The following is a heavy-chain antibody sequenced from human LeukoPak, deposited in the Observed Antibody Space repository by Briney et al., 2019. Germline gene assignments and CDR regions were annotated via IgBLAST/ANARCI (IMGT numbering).Heavy chain of an antibody. D-gene: IGHD2-8*01. Sequence: GGSLRLSCAASGFTFSSYDMHWVRQATGKGLQWVSAIGTAGDTYYLDSVKGRFTISRENAKNSLYLQMNSLRAGDTAVYYCAREAAHCTNGVCPLDYWRQGTLVTVSS. CDR3: AREAAHCTNGVCPLDY. CDR1: GFTFSSYD. CDR2: IGTAGDT. V-gene: IGHV3-13*01. J-gene: IGHJ4*02.